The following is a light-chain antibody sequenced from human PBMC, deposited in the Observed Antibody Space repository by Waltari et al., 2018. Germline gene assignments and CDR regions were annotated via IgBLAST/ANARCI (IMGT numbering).Light chain of an antibody. CDR2: DYS. CDR3: QSYDNSLGAWV. V-gene: IGLV1-40*01. J-gene: IGLJ3*02. Sequence: QSVLTQPPSVSGAPGPSVPLSCTGRSSHIGAGSDLHRYQQFPGTAPKLLIFDYSRRPSGVPGRFSGSWSGASASLAITGLQTEDEADYYCQSYDNSLGAWVFGGGTTLTVL. CDR1: SSHIGAGSD.